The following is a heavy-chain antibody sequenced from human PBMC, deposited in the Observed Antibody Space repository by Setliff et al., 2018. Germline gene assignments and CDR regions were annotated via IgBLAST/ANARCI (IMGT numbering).Heavy chain of an antibody. CDR3: RFWSGYYKNDY. D-gene: IGHD3-3*01. V-gene: IGHV4-4*07. CDR2: IYVTEST. J-gene: IGHJ4*02. CDR1: GDSISNYY. Sequence: SETLSLTCTVSGDSISNYYWNWIRQPAGKGLEWIGRIYVTESTKYNPSLKSRVTLSIDTSKNQFSLKLSSVTAADAALYYCRFWSGYYKNDYWGQGRLVTVSS.